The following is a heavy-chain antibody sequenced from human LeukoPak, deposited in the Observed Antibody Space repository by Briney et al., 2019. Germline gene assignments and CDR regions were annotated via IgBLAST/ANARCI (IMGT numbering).Heavy chain of an antibody. D-gene: IGHD3-22*01. CDR1: GYTFTSYG. Sequence: ASVKVSCKASGYTFTSYGISWVRQAPGQGLEWMGWISAYNGNTNYAQKLQGRVTMTTDTSTSTAYMELSSLRSEDTAVYYCARSVSLYYYDSSGYPPGYYYYYYMDVWGKGTTVTISS. V-gene: IGHV1-18*01. CDR2: ISAYNGNT. CDR3: ARSVSLYYYDSSGYPPGYYYYYYMDV. J-gene: IGHJ6*03.